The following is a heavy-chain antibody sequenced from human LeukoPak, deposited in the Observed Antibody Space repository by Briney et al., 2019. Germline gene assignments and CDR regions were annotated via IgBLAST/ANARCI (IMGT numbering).Heavy chain of an antibody. CDR2: IYYSGST. Sequence: SETLFLTCTVSGGSISSYYWSWIRQPPGKGLEWIGYIYYSGSTNYNPSLKSRVTISVDTSKNQFSLKLSSVTAADTAVYYCARRQTPYDSSGYHDAFDIWGQGTMVTVSS. J-gene: IGHJ3*02. CDR1: GGSISSYY. D-gene: IGHD3-22*01. CDR3: ARRQTPYDSSGYHDAFDI. V-gene: IGHV4-59*01.